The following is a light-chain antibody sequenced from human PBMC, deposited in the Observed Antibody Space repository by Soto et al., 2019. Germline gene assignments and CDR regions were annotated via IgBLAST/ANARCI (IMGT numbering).Light chain of an antibody. CDR3: QKYGNFWT. CDR2: DAS. V-gene: IGKV3-11*01. CDR1: QSISFY. Sequence: EIVLTPSPATLSLSPGERATLSCRASQSISFYLTWYQHKPGQAPRLLIYDASNRATGIPARFSGSGYGTDFTLTISSLEPDDFAVYYCQKYGNFWTFGQGTKVDIK. J-gene: IGKJ1*01.